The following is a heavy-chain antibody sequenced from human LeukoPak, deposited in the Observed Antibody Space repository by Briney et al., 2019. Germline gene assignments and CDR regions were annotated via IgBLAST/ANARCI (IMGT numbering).Heavy chain of an antibody. D-gene: IGHD2-2*01. CDR3: ARVSASSSLRAFDM. CDR1: GYTLTELS. CDR2: INPNSGGT. V-gene: IGHV1-2*02. Sequence: ASVKVSCKVSGYTLTELSMHWVRQAPGQGLEWMGWINPNSGGTNYEEKFQGRVTMTRDTSITTAYMELSSLRSDDTAVYFCARVSASSSLRAFDMWGQGTMVTVSS. J-gene: IGHJ3*02.